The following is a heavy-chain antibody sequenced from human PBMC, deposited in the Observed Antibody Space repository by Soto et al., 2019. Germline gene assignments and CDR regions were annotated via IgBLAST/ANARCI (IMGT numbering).Heavy chain of an antibody. CDR1: GFTFGSSW. D-gene: IGHD2-21*02. J-gene: IGHJ4*02. Sequence: VQLVASGGGLVQPGGSLRLSCAASGFTFGSSWMHWVRQVQGKGLLGASRVNSDESTTSYADPVKGRFTISRDNAKNTLYLQMSSLRVEDTALYYCVCFECGRTAVVTAMEANGYWGQGTLVTVSS. CDR3: VCFECGRTAVVTAMEANGY. CDR2: VNSDESTT. V-gene: IGHV3-74*01.